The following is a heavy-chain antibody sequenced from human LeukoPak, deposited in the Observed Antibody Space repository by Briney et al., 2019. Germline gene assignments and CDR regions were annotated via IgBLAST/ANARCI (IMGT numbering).Heavy chain of an antibody. CDR2: ISYDGSNK. J-gene: IGHJ6*04. CDR1: GFTFSSYA. Sequence: PGGSLRLSCAASGFTFSSYAMHWVRQAPGKGLEWVAVISYDGSNKYHADSVKGGFTISRDNSKNTLYLQMNSLSAEDTAVYYCARGFCSTTSCPGWAYYYGMDVWGKGTTVTVSS. D-gene: IGHD2-2*01. V-gene: IGHV3-30*04. CDR3: ARGFCSTTSCPGWAYYYGMDV.